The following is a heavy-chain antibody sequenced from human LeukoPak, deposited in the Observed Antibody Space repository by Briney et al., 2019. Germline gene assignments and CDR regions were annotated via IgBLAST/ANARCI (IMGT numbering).Heavy chain of an antibody. CDR3: AKWAYIVVVPAAYFDY. CDR2: ISGSGGST. Sequence: GGSLRLSCAASGFTFSSYAMSWVRQAPGKGLEWVSAISGSGGSTYHADSVKGRFTISRDNSKNTLYLQMNSLRAEDTAVYYCAKWAYIVVVPAAYFDYWGQGTLVTVSS. J-gene: IGHJ4*02. D-gene: IGHD2-2*01. CDR1: GFTFSSYA. V-gene: IGHV3-23*01.